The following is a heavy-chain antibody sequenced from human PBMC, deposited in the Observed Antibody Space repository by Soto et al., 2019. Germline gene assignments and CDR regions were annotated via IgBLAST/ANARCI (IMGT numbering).Heavy chain of an antibody. CDR2: ISDTGRTI. CDR3: AGFKEGKIVGLRWLDP. D-gene: IGHD3-16*02. V-gene: IGHV3-11*01. Sequence: GGSVKLSCVVSGVDFRGSYMNWIRQAPGKGLEWISYISDTGRTIHYADSVKGRFVISRDNSRDSLYLQMNDLRADDTAIYYCAGFKEGKIVGLRWLDPWGQGTRVTVSS. CDR1: GVDFRGSY. J-gene: IGHJ5*02.